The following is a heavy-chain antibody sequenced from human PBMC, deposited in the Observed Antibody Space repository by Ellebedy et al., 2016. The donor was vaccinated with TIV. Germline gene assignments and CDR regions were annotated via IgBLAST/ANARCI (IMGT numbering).Heavy chain of an antibody. CDR2: TYYRSKWYN. CDR1: GDSVSRNSAA. J-gene: IGHJ6*02. Sequence: SQTLSLTCXISGDSVSRNSAAWNWIRQSPSRGLEWLGRTYYRSKWYNDYAVSVKSRITINPDTSKNQFSLQLNSVTPEDTAVYYCAKESITGTTKALYGMDVWGQGTTVTVSS. CDR3: AKESITGTTKALYGMDV. V-gene: IGHV6-1*01. D-gene: IGHD1-7*01.